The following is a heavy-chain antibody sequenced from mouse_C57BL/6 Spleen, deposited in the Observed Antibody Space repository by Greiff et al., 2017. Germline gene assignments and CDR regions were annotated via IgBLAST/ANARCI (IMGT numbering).Heavy chain of an antibody. D-gene: IGHD1-1*01. CDR1: GYTFTSYW. CDR2: IYPSDSET. Sequence: QVQLQQSGAELVRPGSSVKLSCKASGYTFTSYWMDWVKQRPGQGLEWIGNIYPSDSETHYNQKFKDKATLTVDKSSSTAYMQLSSLTSEDSAVYYCARITTVVENFDVWGTGTTVTVSS. J-gene: IGHJ1*03. CDR3: ARITTVVENFDV. V-gene: IGHV1-61*01.